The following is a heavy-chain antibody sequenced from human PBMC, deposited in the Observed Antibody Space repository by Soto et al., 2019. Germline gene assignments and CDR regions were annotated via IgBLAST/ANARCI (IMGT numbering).Heavy chain of an antibody. D-gene: IGHD2-15*01. V-gene: IGHV3-9*01. Sequence: EVQLVESGGGLVQPGRSLRLSCAASGFTFDDYAIHWVRQAPGKGLEWVSGISWNRGTIGYADSVKGRFTISRVNAKNSLYLQMNSLRAEDTALYYCTRSIGPSCYSSFDYFGQGTLVTVSS. CDR2: ISWNRGTI. CDR1: GFTFDDYA. CDR3: TRSIGPSCYSSFDY. J-gene: IGHJ4*02.